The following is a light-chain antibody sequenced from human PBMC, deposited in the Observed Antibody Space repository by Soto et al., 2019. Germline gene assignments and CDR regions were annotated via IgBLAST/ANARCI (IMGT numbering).Light chain of an antibody. CDR2: GNN. CDR3: LSYDSSLSGVV. CDR1: SSNIGAGYD. V-gene: IGLV1-40*01. Sequence: QSVLTQPPSVSGAPGQRVTISCTGSSSNIGAGYDIHWYQQVPGTAPKLLIYGNNNRPSGVPDRFSGSKSGTSASLAITGLQAEDEADYYCLSYDSSLSGVVFGGGTKVTVL. J-gene: IGLJ2*01.